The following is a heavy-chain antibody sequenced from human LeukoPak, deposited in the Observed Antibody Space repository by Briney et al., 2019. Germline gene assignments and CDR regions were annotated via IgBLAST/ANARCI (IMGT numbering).Heavy chain of an antibody. CDR3: ARDVGDAFDI. CDR2: VNSDGSIT. V-gene: IGHV3-74*01. J-gene: IGHJ3*02. CDR1: GFTFSTYW. Sequence: GGSLRLSCAASGFTFSTYWMHWVRQAPGKGLLWVSRVNSDGSITSYADSVKGRFTISRDNAKNTLYLQMNSLRAEDTAVYYCARDVGDAFDIWGQGTTVTVSS.